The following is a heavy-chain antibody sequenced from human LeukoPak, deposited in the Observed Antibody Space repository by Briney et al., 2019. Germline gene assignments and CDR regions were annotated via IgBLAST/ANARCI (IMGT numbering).Heavy chain of an antibody. CDR1: GYIFTTYW. Sequence: GESLKISCKGSGYIFTTYWIGWVRQMPGKGLEWMGIIYPGDSDTRYSPSFQGQVIISADKSISTAYLQWSSLEASDTAIYYCARSSTYYYDSSGFYLLHWGQGTLVTVSS. V-gene: IGHV5-51*03. CDR2: IYPGDSDT. J-gene: IGHJ4*02. CDR3: ARSSTYYYDSSGFYLLH. D-gene: IGHD3-22*01.